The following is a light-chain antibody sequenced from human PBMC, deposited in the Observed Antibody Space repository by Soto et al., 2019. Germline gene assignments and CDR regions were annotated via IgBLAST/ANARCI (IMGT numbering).Light chain of an antibody. J-gene: IGKJ2*01. CDR2: KAS. V-gene: IGKV1-5*03. Sequence: DIQMTQSPSALSASVGERVTITCRASQSISSWLAWYQQKPGKAPKLLIYKASSLESGVPSRFSGSGSGTEFTLTISSLQPDDFATYHCQQYNSYPYTFGQGTKVDI. CDR3: QQYNSYPYT. CDR1: QSISSW.